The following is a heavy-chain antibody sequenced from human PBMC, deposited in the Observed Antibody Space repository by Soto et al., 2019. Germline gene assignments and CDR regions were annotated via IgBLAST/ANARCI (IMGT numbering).Heavy chain of an antibody. V-gene: IGHV4-34*01. J-gene: IGHJ6*04. CDR3: ARADSNLLTYYSLDV. CDR2: INHSGTI. D-gene: IGHD2-15*01. Sequence: PSETLSLTCAVYGGSFSGYYWTWIRQHPGKGLEWIGEINHSGTINFNPSLKSRLTISLDTSKKHFSLKLSSVTDEDTAAYYCARADSNLLTYYSLDVWGKGTTVT. CDR1: GGSFSGYY.